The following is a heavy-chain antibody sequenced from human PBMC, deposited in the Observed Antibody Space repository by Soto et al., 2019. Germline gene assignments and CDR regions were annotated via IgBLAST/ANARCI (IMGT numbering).Heavy chain of an antibody. D-gene: IGHD1-1*01. Sequence: GGSLRLSCAASGFTFSSYSMNWVRQAPGKGLEWVSSISSSSSYIYYADSVKGRFTISRDNAKNSLYLQMNSLRAEDTAVYYCARINWNDDSLLDYMDVWGKGTTVTVSS. CDR2: ISSSSSYI. J-gene: IGHJ6*03. V-gene: IGHV3-21*01. CDR1: GFTFSSYS. CDR3: ARINWNDDSLLDYMDV.